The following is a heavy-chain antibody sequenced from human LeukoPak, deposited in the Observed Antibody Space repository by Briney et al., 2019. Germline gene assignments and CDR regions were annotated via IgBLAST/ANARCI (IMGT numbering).Heavy chain of an antibody. CDR1: GGSISSSSYY. D-gene: IGHD1-1*01. Sequence: PSETLSPTCTVSGGSISSSSYYWGWIRQPPGKGLEWIGSIYYSGSTYYNPSLKSRVTISVDTSKNQFSLKLSSVTAADTAVYYCARHVPVHDAFDIWGQGTMVTVSS. CDR3: ARHVPVHDAFDI. V-gene: IGHV4-39*01. J-gene: IGHJ3*02. CDR2: IYYSGST.